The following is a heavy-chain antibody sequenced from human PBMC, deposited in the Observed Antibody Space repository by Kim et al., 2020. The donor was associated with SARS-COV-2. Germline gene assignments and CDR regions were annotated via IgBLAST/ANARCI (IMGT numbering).Heavy chain of an antibody. CDR3: VRGRESLDV. V-gene: IGHV3-7*03. CDR1: EFIFNTYW. D-gene: IGHD1-26*01. J-gene: IGHJ6*02. Sequence: GGSLRLSCAASEFIFNTYWMTWVRQAPGKGLEWVANINKDGSETYYVDSVKGRFTISRDNAQNSLFLQMDSLKTEDTAVYYCVRGRESLDVWGQGTTVIVS. CDR2: INKDGSET.